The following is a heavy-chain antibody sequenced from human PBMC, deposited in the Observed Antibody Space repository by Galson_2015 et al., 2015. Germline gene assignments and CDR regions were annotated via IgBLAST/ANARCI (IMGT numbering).Heavy chain of an antibody. CDR1: GFTFSSYW. J-gene: IGHJ4*02. CDR2: IKKDGSAK. Sequence: SLRLSCAASGFTFSSYWMHWVRQAPGKGLEWVANIKKDGSAKNYVESVKGRFTISRDNAKNTLYLQMNSLRAEDTAVYYCAVGIRYWGVFDYWGQGTLVTVSS. V-gene: IGHV3-7*03. CDR3: AVGIRYWGVFDY. D-gene: IGHD3-16*01.